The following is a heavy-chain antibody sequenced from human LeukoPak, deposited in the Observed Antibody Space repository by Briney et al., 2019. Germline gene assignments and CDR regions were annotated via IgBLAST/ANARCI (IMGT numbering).Heavy chain of an antibody. J-gene: IGHJ6*02. CDR2: ISGSDSST. Sequence: PGGSLRLSCAASGFTFSSYAMSWVRQAPGKGLEWVSGISGSDSSTYYADSVKGRFTISRDKSKNTLYLQMNSLRADDTAVYYCAKGDSRGYYYGMDGWGQGTLVTVSS. V-gene: IGHV3-23*01. CDR1: GFTFSSYA. D-gene: IGHD3-10*01. CDR3: AKGDSRGYYYGMDG.